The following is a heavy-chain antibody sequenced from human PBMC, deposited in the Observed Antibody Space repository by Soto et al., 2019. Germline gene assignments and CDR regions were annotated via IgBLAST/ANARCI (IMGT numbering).Heavy chain of an antibody. V-gene: IGHV5-51*01. D-gene: IGHD6-6*01. J-gene: IGHJ5*02. Sequence: GESLKISCKGSGYSFASYWIGWVRQMPGKGLEWMGIIHPGDSDTRYSPSFRGQVTISADKSASRAYLQWSSLEASDTAIYYCARLLAEYSASVGPWGQGTLVT. CDR1: GYSFASYW. CDR2: IHPGDSDT. CDR3: ARLLAEYSASVGP.